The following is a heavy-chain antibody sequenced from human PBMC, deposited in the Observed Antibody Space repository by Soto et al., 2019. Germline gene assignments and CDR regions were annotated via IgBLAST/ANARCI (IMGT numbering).Heavy chain of an antibody. CDR3: ARAYGGNPALFDP. V-gene: IGHV3-23*01. CDR1: GFTFSSFA. Sequence: GGSLRLSCAVSGFTFSSFAMSWVRQVPGKGLEWASVISGSGTITYYADSVKGRFTISRDNSKNTLYLQMYSLRPEDTAVYYCARAYGGNPALFDPWGQGTLVTVSS. D-gene: IGHD4-17*01. CDR2: ISGSGTIT. J-gene: IGHJ5*02.